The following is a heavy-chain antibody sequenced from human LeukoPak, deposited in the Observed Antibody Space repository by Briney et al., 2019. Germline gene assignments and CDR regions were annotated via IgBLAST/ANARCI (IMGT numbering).Heavy chain of an antibody. J-gene: IGHJ4*02. V-gene: IGHV3-48*03. D-gene: IGHD3-10*01. Sequence: GGSLRLSCVASGFTFRSSGMSWVRQAPGKGLEWVSYISSSGSTIYYADSVKGRFTISRDNAKNSLYLQMNSLRAEDTAVYYCARDSGNYYGSGSSPYFDYWGQGTLVTVSS. CDR3: ARDSGNYYGSGSSPYFDY. CDR2: ISSSGSTI. CDR1: GFTFRSSG.